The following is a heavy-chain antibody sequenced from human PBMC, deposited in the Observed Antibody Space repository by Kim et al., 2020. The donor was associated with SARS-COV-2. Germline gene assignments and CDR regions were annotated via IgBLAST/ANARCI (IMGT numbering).Heavy chain of an antibody. J-gene: IGHJ4*02. Sequence: TNNTPSLKSRVTMSIDTSKTPFSLKLSSVTAADTAVYYCARDGSNWPFDYWGQGTLVTVSS. D-gene: IGHD2-8*01. CDR3: ARDGSNWPFDY. V-gene: IGHV4-4*07. CDR2: T.